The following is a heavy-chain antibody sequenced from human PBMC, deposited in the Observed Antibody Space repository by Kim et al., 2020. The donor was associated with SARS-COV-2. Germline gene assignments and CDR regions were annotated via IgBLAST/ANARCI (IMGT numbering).Heavy chain of an antibody. J-gene: IGHJ4*02. D-gene: IGHD6-19*01. CDR2: ISSNGGST. V-gene: IGHV3-64D*09. Sequence: GGSLRLSCSASGFTFSSYAMHWVRQAPGKGLEYVSAISSNGGSTYYADSVKGRFTISRDNSKNTLYLQMSSLRAEDTAVYYCVKSRAVAGTVPDYWGQGTLVTVSS. CDR1: GFTFSSYA. CDR3: VKSRAVAGTVPDY.